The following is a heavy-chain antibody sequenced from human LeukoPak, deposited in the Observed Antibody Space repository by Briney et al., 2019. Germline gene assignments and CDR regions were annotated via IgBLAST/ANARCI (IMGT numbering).Heavy chain of an antibody. J-gene: IGHJ4*02. CDR2: INNDGSST. CDR3: ARVLDPSGSYQFDY. D-gene: IGHD1-26*01. Sequence: GGSLRLSCAASGFTVSSYWMHWVRQAPGKGLVWVSRINNDGSSTTYADSVRGRFTISRDDAKNTLYLQMNSLRAEDTAVYFCARVLDPSGSYQFDYWGQGTLVTVSS. CDR1: GFTVSSYW. V-gene: IGHV3-74*01.